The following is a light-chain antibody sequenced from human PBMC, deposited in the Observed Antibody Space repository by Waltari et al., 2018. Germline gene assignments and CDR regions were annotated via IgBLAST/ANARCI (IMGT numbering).Light chain of an antibody. CDR2: EVT. CDR3: SSYAGSNNLV. CDR1: SSEVGDY. V-gene: IGLV2-8*01. J-gene: IGLJ2*01. Sequence: QSALTQPPSASGSAGQSVTISCTGTSSEVGDYVSWYQQHPGRAPKLMISEVTRRPSGVPDRFSCSKSGNTASLTVSGLQAEDDADYYCSSYAGSNNLVFGGGTKLTVL.